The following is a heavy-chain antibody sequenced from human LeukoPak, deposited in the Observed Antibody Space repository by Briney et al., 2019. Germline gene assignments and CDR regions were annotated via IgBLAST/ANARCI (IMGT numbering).Heavy chain of an antibody. CDR1: GFTFSNAW. V-gene: IGHV3-15*01. Sequence: GGSLRLSCTASGFTFSNAWMSWVRQAPGKGLEWVDRVKSKTDGGTTDYAAPVKGRFTISRDDSKNTLYLQMNSLRAEDTAVYYCARDPEGVCNYYFDYWGQGTLVTVSS. J-gene: IGHJ4*02. CDR3: ARDPEGVCNYYFDY. CDR2: VKSKTDGGTT. D-gene: IGHD4-11*01.